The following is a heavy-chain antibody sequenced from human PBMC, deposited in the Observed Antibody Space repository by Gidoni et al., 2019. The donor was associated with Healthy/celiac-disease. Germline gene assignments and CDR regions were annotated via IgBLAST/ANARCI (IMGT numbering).Heavy chain of an antibody. Sequence: QVQLVQSGAEVKKPGASVKVSCKASGYTFTSYGISWVRQAPGQGLEWMGWISAYNGNTNYAQKLQGRVTMTTDTSTSTAYMELRSLRSDDTAVYYCARESGYCTNGVCQRPYYYDMDVWGQGTTVTVSS. CDR1: GYTFTSYG. J-gene: IGHJ6*02. D-gene: IGHD2-8*01. CDR2: ISAYNGNT. V-gene: IGHV1-18*01. CDR3: ARESGYCTNGVCQRPYYYDMDV.